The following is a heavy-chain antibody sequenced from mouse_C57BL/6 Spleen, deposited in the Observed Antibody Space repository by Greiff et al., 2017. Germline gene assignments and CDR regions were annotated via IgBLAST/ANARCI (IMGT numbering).Heavy chain of an antibody. J-gene: IGHJ1*03. CDR3: AIITTVVARYFDV. V-gene: IGHV1-78*01. CDR1: GYTFTDHT. Sequence: VKLMESDAELVKPGASVKISCKVSGYTFTDHTIHWMKQRPEQGLEWIGYIYPRDGSTKYNEKFKGKATLTADKSSSTAYMQLNSLTSEDSAVYFCAIITTVVARYFDVWGTGTTVTVSS. CDR2: IYPRDGST. D-gene: IGHD1-1*01.